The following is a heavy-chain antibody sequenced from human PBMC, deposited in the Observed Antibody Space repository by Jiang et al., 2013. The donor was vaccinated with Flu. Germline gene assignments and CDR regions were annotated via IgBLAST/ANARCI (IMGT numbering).Heavy chain of an antibody. D-gene: IGHD1-26*01. CDR1: GGSISSGSYY. CDR2: IYTSGST. Sequence: QTLSLTCTVSGGSISSGSYYWSWIRQPAGKGLEWIGRIYTSGSTNYNPSLKSRVTISVDTSKNQFSLKLSSVTAADTAVYYCARESGSYAFDIWGQGTMVTVSS. V-gene: IGHV4-61*02. CDR3: ARESGSYAFDI. J-gene: IGHJ3*02.